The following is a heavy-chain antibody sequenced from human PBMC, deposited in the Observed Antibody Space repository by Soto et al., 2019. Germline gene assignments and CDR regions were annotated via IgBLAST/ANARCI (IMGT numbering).Heavy chain of an antibody. CDR1: GGSISSGDYY. V-gene: IGHV4-30-4*01. Sequence: QVQLQESGPGLVKPSQTLSLTCTVSGGSISSGDYYWSWIRQPPGKGLEWIGYIYYSGSTYYNPSLKSRXXIXVXXSKNQFSLKLSSVTAADTAVYYCASTGGGSYSFDYWGQGTLVTVSS. CDR2: IYYSGST. CDR3: ASTGGGSYSFDY. D-gene: IGHD1-26*01. J-gene: IGHJ4*02.